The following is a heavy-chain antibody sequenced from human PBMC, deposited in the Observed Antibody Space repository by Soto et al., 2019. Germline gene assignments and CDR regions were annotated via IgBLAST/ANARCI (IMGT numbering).Heavy chain of an antibody. CDR2: ISAYNGNT. V-gene: IGHV1-18*01. CDR1: GYTFTSYG. Sequence: ASVKVSCKASGYTFTSYGISWVRQAPGQGLEWMGWISAYNGNTNYAQKLQGRVTMTTDTSTSTAYMELRSLRSDDTAVYYCARERDHDILTGFDPWGQGTLVTAPQ. D-gene: IGHD3-9*01. J-gene: IGHJ5*02. CDR3: ARERDHDILTGFDP.